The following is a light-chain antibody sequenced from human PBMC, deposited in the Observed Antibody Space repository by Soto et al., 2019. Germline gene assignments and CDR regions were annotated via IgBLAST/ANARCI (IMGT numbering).Light chain of an antibody. CDR3: QSYASSLSGSV. V-gene: IGLV1-40*01. CDR1: SSNIGAGYD. CDR2: GNS. Sequence: QSVLTQPPSVSGAPGQRVTISCTGSSSNIGAGYDVHWYQQLPGTAPKLLIYGNSNRPSGVPDRFSGSKSGTSASLVITGLQDEDEADYYCQSYASSLSGSVFGGGTKLTVL. J-gene: IGLJ2*01.